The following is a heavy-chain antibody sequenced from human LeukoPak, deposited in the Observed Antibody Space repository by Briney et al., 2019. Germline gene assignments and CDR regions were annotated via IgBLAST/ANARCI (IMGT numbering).Heavy chain of an antibody. CDR2: IKQDGSEK. D-gene: IGHD2-21*01. J-gene: IGHJ3*02. Sequence: GGSLRLSCAASGFTFSSYWMSWVRQAPGKGLEWVADIKQDGSEKYCVDSVKGRFTISRDNAKNSLYLQMNSLRAEDTAVYYCARDSYCGGDCYHNDAFDIWGQGTMVTVSS. CDR3: ARDSYCGGDCYHNDAFDI. CDR1: GFTFSSYW. V-gene: IGHV3-7*01.